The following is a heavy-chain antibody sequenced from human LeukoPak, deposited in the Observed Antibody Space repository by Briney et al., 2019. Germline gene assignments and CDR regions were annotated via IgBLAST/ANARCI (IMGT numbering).Heavy chain of an antibody. J-gene: IGHJ3*02. Sequence: ASVKVSCKVSGYTLTELSMHWVRQAPGKGLEWMGGFDPEDGETIYAQKFQGRVTITADTSTSTAYMQLSSLRSEDTAVYYCARARSGPYGSGSLDAFDIWGQGTMVTVSS. CDR2: FDPEDGET. D-gene: IGHD3-10*01. V-gene: IGHV1-24*01. CDR1: GYTLTELS. CDR3: ARARSGPYGSGSLDAFDI.